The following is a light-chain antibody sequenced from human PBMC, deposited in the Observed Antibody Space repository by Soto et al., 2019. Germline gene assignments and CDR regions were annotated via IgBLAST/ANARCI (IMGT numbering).Light chain of an antibody. J-gene: IGLJ2*01. CDR1: SSNIGAGYD. V-gene: IGLV1-40*01. CDR2: GNS. Sequence: QSVLTQPPSVSGAPGQRVTISCTGGSSNIGAGYDVHWYQQLPGTAPKLLIYGNSTRPSGVPDRFSGSKSGTSASLAITGLQAADEADYYCQSYDSSLSGSVFGGGTKLTVL. CDR3: QSYDSSLSGSV.